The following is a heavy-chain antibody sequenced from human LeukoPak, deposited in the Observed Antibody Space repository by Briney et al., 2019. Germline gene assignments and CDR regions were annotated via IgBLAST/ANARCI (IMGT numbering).Heavy chain of an antibody. CDR1: GDTFTDYA. V-gene: IGHV1-69*06. CDR3: ARDGWMDV. D-gene: IGHD2-15*01. Sequence: SVKVSCKASGDTFTDYAISWVRQAPGQGLEWVGRVIPILGTANYAQKFQGRVMIIADKSTNTVYMDLSSLASEDTAMYYCARDGWMDVWGQGTTVPVSS. J-gene: IGHJ6*02. CDR2: VIPILGTA.